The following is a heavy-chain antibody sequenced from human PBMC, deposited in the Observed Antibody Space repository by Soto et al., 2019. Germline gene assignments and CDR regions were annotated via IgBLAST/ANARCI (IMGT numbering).Heavy chain of an antibody. CDR2: ISGSGGTI. J-gene: IGHJ4*02. CDR3: AKRDVPHSTSNAYFYDH. CDR1: GFTFKTYA. Sequence: VQLLESGGGLVQPGGSLRLSCATFGFTFKTYAMTWVRQAPGKGLEWVAVISGSGGTIYYADSVKGRFTISRDNSKDTVYLQMNSLRADDTALYYCAKRDVPHSTSNAYFYDHWGRGVLVTVSS. V-gene: IGHV3-23*01. D-gene: IGHD2-21*02.